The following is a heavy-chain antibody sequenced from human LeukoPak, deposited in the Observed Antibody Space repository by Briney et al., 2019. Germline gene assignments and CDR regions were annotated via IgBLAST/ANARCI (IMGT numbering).Heavy chain of an antibody. Sequence: SETLSLTCTVSGGSISSSSYYWGWIRQPPGKGLEWIGSIYYSGSTYYNPSLKSRVTISVDTSKNQFSLKLSSVTAADTAVYYCASAYYYDSSGYSLTAAFDIWGQGTMVTVSS. CDR2: IYYSGST. J-gene: IGHJ3*02. V-gene: IGHV4-39*01. CDR3: ASAYYYDSSGYSLTAAFDI. D-gene: IGHD3-22*01. CDR1: GGSISSSSYY.